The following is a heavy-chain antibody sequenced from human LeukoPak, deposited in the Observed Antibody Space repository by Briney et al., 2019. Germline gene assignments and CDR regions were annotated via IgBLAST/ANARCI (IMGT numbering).Heavy chain of an antibody. CDR3: ATARVGAAARFDF. D-gene: IGHD6-13*01. CDR1: GYTGTGYY. CDR2: SNPSSGGT. J-gene: IGHJ4*02. Sequence: ASVKVSCTASGYTGTGYYMHWVRQATGQGLEWMGWSNPSSGGTNYAQKFQGRVTMTRDTSISTAYIQLSRLRADDTAVYYCATARVGAAARFDFGGQGKLVLVTS. V-gene: IGHV1-2*02.